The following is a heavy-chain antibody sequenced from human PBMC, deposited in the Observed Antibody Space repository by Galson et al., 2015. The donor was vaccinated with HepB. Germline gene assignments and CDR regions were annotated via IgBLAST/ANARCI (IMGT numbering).Heavy chain of an antibody. CDR1: GGSISSGSYY. CDR2: IYTSGST. D-gene: IGHD3-22*01. V-gene: IGHV4-61*02. CDR3: AWGDSSGYYPYYYYYYMDV. Sequence: TLSLTCTVSGGSISSGSYYWSWIRQPAGKGLEWIGRIYTSGSTNYNPSLKSRVTMSVDTSKNQFSLKLSSATAADTAVYYCAWGDSSGYYPYYYYYYMDVWGKGTTVTVSS. J-gene: IGHJ6*03.